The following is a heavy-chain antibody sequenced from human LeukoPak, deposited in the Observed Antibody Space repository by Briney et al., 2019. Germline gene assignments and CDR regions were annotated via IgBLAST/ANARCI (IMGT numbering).Heavy chain of an antibody. D-gene: IGHD4-17*01. CDR1: GFTLSSYA. CDR2: ISTSNLYI. CDR3: ARGRDYAAEGYFDL. J-gene: IGHJ2*01. V-gene: IGHV3-21*01. Sequence: KAGGSLRLSCAASGFTLSSYAMSWVRQGPGKGLEWVSSISTSNLYIYYADSLKGRFTISRDNANNSLYLQMNSLRAEDTAVYYCARGRDYAAEGYFDLWGRGTLVTVSS.